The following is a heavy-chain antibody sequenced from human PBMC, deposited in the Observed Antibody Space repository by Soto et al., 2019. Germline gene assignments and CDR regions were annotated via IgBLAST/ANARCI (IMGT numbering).Heavy chain of an antibody. V-gene: IGHV1-2*02. CDR3: AREGVDCSGGSCYQSSFDP. D-gene: IGHD2-15*01. CDR1: GYTFTGYY. CDR2: INPNSGGT. Sequence: QVQLVQSGAEVKKPGASVKVSCKASGYTFTGYYMHWVRQAPGQGLEWMGWINPNSGGTNYAQKFQGGATMTRDTSISTAYMELSRLRSDDTAVYYCAREGVDCSGGSCYQSSFDPWGQGTLVTVSS. J-gene: IGHJ5*02.